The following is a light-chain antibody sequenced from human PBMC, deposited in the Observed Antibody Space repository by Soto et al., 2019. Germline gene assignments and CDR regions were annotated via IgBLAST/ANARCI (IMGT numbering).Light chain of an antibody. CDR3: QSYDSSLSGSNVV. CDR2: GNS. CDR1: SSNIGAGYD. Sequence: QAVVTQPPSVSGAPGQRVTISCTGSSSNIGAGYDVHWYQQLPGTAPKLLIYGNSNRPSGVPDRFSGSKYGTSAFLAITGHHAEDEADYYCQSYDSSLSGSNVVFGGGTKVTVL. J-gene: IGLJ2*01. V-gene: IGLV1-40*01.